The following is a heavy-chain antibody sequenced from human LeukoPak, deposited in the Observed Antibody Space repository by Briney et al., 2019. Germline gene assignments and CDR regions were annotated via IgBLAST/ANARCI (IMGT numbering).Heavy chain of an antibody. Sequence: SETLSLTCAVYGGSFSGYYWSWIRQPPGKGLEWIGSIYYSGSTYYNPSLKSRVTISVDTSKNQFSLKLSSVTAADTAVYYCARDLYYDSSGYYYPFDYWGQGTLVTVSS. CDR1: GGSFSGYY. D-gene: IGHD3-22*01. J-gene: IGHJ4*02. V-gene: IGHV4-34*01. CDR3: ARDLYYDSSGYYYPFDY. CDR2: IYYSGST.